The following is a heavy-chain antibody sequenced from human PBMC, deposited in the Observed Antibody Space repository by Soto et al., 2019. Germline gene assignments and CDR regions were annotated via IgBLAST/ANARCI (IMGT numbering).Heavy chain of an antibody. CDR1: GGSTSSYY. J-gene: IGHJ5*02. CDR2: VYYSGST. CDR3: ARHPTVTTGRWFDP. V-gene: IGHV4-59*01. Sequence: PSETLSLTCTVSGGSTSSYYWSWIRQPPGKGLEWIGYVYYSGSTNYNPSLKSRVTISVDTSKNQFSLKLSSVTAADTAVYYCARHPTVTTGRWFDPWGQGTLVTVSS. D-gene: IGHD4-17*01.